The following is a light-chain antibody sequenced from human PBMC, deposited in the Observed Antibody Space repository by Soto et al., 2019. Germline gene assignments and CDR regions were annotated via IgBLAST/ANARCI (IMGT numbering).Light chain of an antibody. CDR3: SSYSSTSTLV. Sequence: QSVLTQPASVSGSPGQSITISCTGTSSDVGDYDLVCWYQQHPGKAPKLLIYDVTFRPSGVSDRFSASKSGNTASLTISGLQAEDEADYYCSSYSSTSTLVFGGGTKLTVL. CDR1: SSDVGDYDL. V-gene: IGLV2-14*03. CDR2: DVT. J-gene: IGLJ2*01.